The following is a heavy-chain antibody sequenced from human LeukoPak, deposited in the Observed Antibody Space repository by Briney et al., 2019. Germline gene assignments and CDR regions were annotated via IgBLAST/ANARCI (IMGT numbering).Heavy chain of an antibody. Sequence: GGSLRLSCEVSGFTFSSYHMNWVRQAPVKGLEWVSGINWNGGGTSYADSVKGRFTISRDNAKNSLSLQMDSLRAEDTALYYCARDVNYYDSSGYYSSFDYWGQGTLVTVSS. D-gene: IGHD3-22*01. CDR1: GFTFSSYH. CDR3: ARDVNYYDSSGYYSSFDY. J-gene: IGHJ4*02. V-gene: IGHV3-20*04. CDR2: INWNGGGT.